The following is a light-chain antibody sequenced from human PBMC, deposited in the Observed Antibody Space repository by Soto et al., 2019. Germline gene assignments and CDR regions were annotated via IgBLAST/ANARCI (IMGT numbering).Light chain of an antibody. CDR1: SSNIGSNS. Sequence: QSVLTQPPSASGTPGQRVTISCSGGSSNIGSNSVNWYQQLPGTAPKLLIYSNNQRPSGVPDRFSGFKSGTSASLAISGLQSEDEADYYCAAWDDSLNGVVFGGGTKLTVL. J-gene: IGLJ3*02. CDR2: SNN. CDR3: AAWDDSLNGVV. V-gene: IGLV1-44*01.